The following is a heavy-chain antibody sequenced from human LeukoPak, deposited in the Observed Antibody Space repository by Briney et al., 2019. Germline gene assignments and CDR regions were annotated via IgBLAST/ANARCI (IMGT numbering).Heavy chain of an antibody. CDR2: IFRNSDTMET. J-gene: IGHJ4*02. CDR3: GAHIFGCGGDC. V-gene: IGHV3-15*01. Sequence: GGSLRLSCEASGLTFSHTWMTWVRRAPGKGLEWVGRIFRNSDTMETEYAAPVKGRFTISRDDSKNTLYLQMNSLTTEDTAVYYCGAHIFGCGGDCWGQGTPVTVSS. D-gene: IGHD2-21*01. CDR1: GLTFSHTW.